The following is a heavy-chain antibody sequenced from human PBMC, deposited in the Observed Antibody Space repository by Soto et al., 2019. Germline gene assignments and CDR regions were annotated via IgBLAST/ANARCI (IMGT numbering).Heavy chain of an antibody. V-gene: IGHV4-61*01. CDR1: GGSVSGDKNY. CDR3: ASSPRFAFDF. CDR2: ISHSGAT. Sequence: QVQLQESGPGLVKPSETLSLICTVSGGSVSGDKNYWSWIRQSPGKGLEWIGYISHSGATNYNPSLKSRLTISVDRSKNQFALKLSSVTASDTALYYCASSPRFAFDFWGQGTTVIVSS. D-gene: IGHD3-16*01. J-gene: IGHJ3*01.